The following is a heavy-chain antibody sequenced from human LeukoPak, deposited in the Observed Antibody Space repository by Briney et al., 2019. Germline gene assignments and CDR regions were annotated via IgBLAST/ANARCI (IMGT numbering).Heavy chain of an antibody. CDR1: GGTFSNSA. Sequence: GASVKVSCKASGGTFSNSAISWVRQAPGQGLEWMGRIIPVLGTSNYAQKFQGRVTITADKSTSTAYMELSTLRSDDPAVYYCARAGGSSWYASIYFWGQGTLVTVSS. V-gene: IGHV1-69*04. D-gene: IGHD6-13*01. CDR2: IIPVLGTS. CDR3: ARAGGSSWYASIYF. J-gene: IGHJ4*02.